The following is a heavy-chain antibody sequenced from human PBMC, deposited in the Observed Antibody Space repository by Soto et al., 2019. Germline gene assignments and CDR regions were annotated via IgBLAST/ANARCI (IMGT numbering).Heavy chain of an antibody. V-gene: IGHV4-31*03. CDR3: ARTSCSGGSCYKIDY. CDR2: IYYSGST. CDR1: GGSISSGGYY. J-gene: IGHJ4*02. D-gene: IGHD2-15*01. Sequence: QVQLQESGPGLVKPSQTLSLTCTVSGGSISSGGYYWSWLRQHPGKGLEWIGYIYYSGSTSYNPSLKSRVTISVDTSKNQFSLKLSSVTAADTAVYYCARTSCSGGSCYKIDYWGQGTLVTVSS.